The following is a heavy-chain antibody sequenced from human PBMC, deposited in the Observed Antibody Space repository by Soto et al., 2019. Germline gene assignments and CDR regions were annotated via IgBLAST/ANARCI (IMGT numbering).Heavy chain of an antibody. Sequence: PSETLSLTCTVSGGSISSYYWSWIRQPPGKGLEWIGYIYYSGSTNYNPSLKSRVTISVDTSKNQFSLKLSSVTAADTAVHYCARSFTIFGVFMEITGVMEDNVMDVWGQGTTVTVSS. CDR2: IYYSGST. CDR1: GGSISSYY. D-gene: IGHD3-3*01. CDR3: ARSFTIFGVFMEITGVMEDNVMDV. J-gene: IGHJ6*02. V-gene: IGHV4-59*01.